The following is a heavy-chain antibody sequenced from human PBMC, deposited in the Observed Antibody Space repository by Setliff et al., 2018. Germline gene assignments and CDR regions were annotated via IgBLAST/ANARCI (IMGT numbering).Heavy chain of an antibody. CDR3: ARVTGFSYMDV. J-gene: IGHJ6*03. CDR2: IYTDGST. V-gene: IGHV4-61*02. CDR1: CDSISRAMYH. Sequence: SETLSLTCTVSCDSISRAMYHWSWLRQSAGKGLECIGRIYTDGSTKYNPSLNSRVTLLIDTAKNQISLRLSSVTAEDTAVYFCARVTGFSYMDVWGKGTTVTVSS. D-gene: IGHD3-3*01.